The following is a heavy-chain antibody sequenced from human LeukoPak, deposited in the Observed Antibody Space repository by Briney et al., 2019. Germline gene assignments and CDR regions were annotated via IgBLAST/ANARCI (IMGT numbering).Heavy chain of an antibody. V-gene: IGHV3-30*18. CDR2: VSYDGSNK. D-gene: IGHD4-17*01. CDR3: ANGFDMTTVTATDY. J-gene: IGHJ4*02. Sequence: PGGSLRLSCAVSGFTFRTYGVHWVRQAPGKGLEWVAVVSYDGSNKYYADSVKGRFTISRDNSKNTLYLQMNSLRTEDTAVYFCANGFDMTTVTATDYWGQGTLVTVSS. CDR1: GFTFRTYG.